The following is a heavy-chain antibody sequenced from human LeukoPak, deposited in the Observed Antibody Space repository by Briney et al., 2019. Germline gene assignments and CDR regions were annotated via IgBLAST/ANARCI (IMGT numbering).Heavy chain of an antibody. V-gene: IGHV4-34*01. CDR2: INHSGST. Sequence: SETLSLTCAVYGGSFSGYYWSWIRQPPGEGLEWIGEINHSGSTNYNPSLKSRVTISVDTSKNQFSLKLSSVTAADTAVYYCARGGGIQLWSHKRTKPFDYWGQGTLVTVSS. D-gene: IGHD5-18*01. J-gene: IGHJ4*02. CDR3: ARGGGIQLWSHKRTKPFDY. CDR1: GGSFSGYY.